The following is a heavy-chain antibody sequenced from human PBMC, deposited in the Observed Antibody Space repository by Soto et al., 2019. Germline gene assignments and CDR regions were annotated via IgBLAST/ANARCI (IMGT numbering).Heavy chain of an antibody. CDR3: ARAYSDAFDI. V-gene: IGHV3-11*01. CDR2: ISSSGSGI. Sequence: GGSLRLSCAASGFTFSDYYMTWIRQAPGKGLEWVSYISSSGSGIYYPDSVKGRFTISRDNAKKSLYLQMSSLRAEDTAVYYCARAYSDAFDIWGQGTLVTVSS. J-gene: IGHJ3*02. D-gene: IGHD2-15*01. CDR1: GFTFSDYY.